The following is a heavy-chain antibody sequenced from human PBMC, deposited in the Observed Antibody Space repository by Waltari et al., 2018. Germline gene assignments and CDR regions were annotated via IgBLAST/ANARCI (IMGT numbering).Heavy chain of an antibody. CDR3: AKVGSVVRPLDYYYMDV. Sequence: QVQLVESGGGVVQPGGSLRLSCAASGFTFSSYGMHWFRQAPGKGLEWVAFIRYDGSNKYYADSVKGRFTISRDNSKNTLYLQMNSLRAEDTAVYYCAKVGSVVRPLDYYYMDVWGKGTTVTVSS. V-gene: IGHV3-30*02. CDR1: GFTFSSYG. D-gene: IGHD2-15*01. J-gene: IGHJ6*03. CDR2: IRYDGSNK.